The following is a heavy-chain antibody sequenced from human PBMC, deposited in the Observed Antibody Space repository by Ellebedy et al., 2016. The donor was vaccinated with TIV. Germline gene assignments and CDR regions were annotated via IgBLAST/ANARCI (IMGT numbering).Heavy chain of an antibody. CDR1: GGSISSYY. Sequence: GSLRLXXTVSGGSISSYYWSWIRQPPGKGLEWIGYIYYSGSTNYNPSLKSRVTISVDTSKNQFSLKLSSVTAADTAVYYCARGAILYLDYYYGMDVWGQGTTVTVSS. D-gene: IGHD3-16*01. CDR2: IYYSGST. V-gene: IGHV4-59*01. J-gene: IGHJ6*02. CDR3: ARGAILYLDYYYGMDV.